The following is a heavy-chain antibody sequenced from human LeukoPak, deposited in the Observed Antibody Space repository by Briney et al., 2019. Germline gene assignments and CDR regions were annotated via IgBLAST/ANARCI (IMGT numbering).Heavy chain of an antibody. J-gene: IGHJ4*02. V-gene: IGHV4-30-4*08. CDR1: GGSISSGDYH. CDR3: ARDGGYDFWSGPPQLDY. CDR2: IYYSGST. D-gene: IGHD3-3*01. Sequence: PSQTLSLTCTVSGGSISSGDYHWSWIRQPPGKGLEWIGYIYYSGSTYYNPSLKSRVTISVDTSKNQFSLKLSSVTAADTAVYYCARDGGYDFWSGPPQLDYWGQGTLVTVSS.